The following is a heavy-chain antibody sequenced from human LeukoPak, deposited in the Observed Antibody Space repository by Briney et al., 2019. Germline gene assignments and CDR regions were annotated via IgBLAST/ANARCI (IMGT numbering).Heavy chain of an antibody. CDR2: IKQDGSEK. CDR1: GVTFSNYW. D-gene: IGHD3-22*01. J-gene: IGHJ4*02. Sequence: PGGSLRLSCAASGVTFSNYWMTWVRQAPGKGLEWVANIKQDGSEKYYVDSVKGRFNISRDNAKNSLYLQMNSLRAEDTAVYYCARDGGYDSSGYYYGFDYWGQGTLVTVSS. CDR3: ARDGGYDSSGYYYGFDY. V-gene: IGHV3-7*01.